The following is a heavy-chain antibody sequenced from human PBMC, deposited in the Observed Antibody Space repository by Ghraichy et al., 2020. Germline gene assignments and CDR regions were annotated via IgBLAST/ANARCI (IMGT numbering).Heavy chain of an antibody. CDR2: VYYSTDSNS. V-gene: IGHV4-59*01. D-gene: IGHD3-16*02. CDR1: GGSISYYY. Sequence: SETLSLTCAVSGGSISYYYWSWIRQAPGKGLEWIGYVYYSTDSNSNYNPSLKSRATISLDTSKNHFALKLSSVTAADTAVYYCARGNMITFGGVVALASWGQGTLGTVSS. CDR3: ARGNMITFGGVVALAS. J-gene: IGHJ4*02.